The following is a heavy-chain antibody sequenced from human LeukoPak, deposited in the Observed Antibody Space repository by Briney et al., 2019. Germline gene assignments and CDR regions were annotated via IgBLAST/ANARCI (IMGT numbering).Heavy chain of an antibody. J-gene: IGHJ5*02. Sequence: GGSLRLSCAASGFTVSDNYMSWVRQAPGKGLEWVSIIYSGGNTYYADSVKGRFTISRDNSKNTLYLQMNSLRAEDTAVYYCARDSRVAGYNWFDPWGQGTLVTVSS. CDR2: IYSGGNT. CDR3: ARDSRVAGYNWFDP. D-gene: IGHD6-19*01. V-gene: IGHV3-66*02. CDR1: GFTVSDNY.